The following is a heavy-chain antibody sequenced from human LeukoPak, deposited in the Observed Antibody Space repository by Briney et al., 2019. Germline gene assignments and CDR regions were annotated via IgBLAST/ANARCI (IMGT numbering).Heavy chain of an antibody. CDR2: SWGDGSST. J-gene: IGHJ4*02. Sequence: KTGGSLRLSCAASGFTFSSYWMHWVRQAPGKGLLWVSRSWGDGSSTAYADSVKGRFTISRDNAKNTLYLQMNSLRAEDAALYYCARAGYCSGGNCYWSYYDYWGQGTSVTLSS. CDR1: GFTFSSYW. CDR3: ARAGYCSGGNCYWSYYDY. V-gene: IGHV3-74*01. D-gene: IGHD2-15*01.